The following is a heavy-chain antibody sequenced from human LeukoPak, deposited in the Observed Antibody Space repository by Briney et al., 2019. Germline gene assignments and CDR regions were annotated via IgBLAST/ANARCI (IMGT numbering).Heavy chain of an antibody. CDR1: GYTFTSYG. Sequence: ASVKVSCKASGYTFTSYGISWVRQAPGQGLEGMGWISAYNGNTNYAQKLQGRVTMTTDTSTSTAYMELRSLRSDDTAVYYCARIGYYYGSGTLYYFDYWGQGTLVTVSS. V-gene: IGHV1-18*01. CDR3: ARIGYYYGSGTLYYFDY. CDR2: ISAYNGNT. D-gene: IGHD3-10*01. J-gene: IGHJ4*02.